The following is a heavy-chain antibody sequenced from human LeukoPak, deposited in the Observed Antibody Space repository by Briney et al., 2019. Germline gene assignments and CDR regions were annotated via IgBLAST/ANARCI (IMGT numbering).Heavy chain of an antibody. V-gene: IGHV1-69*04. Sequence: SVKVSCKASGGTFSSYAISWVRQAPGQGLEWMGRIIPILGIANYAQKFQGRVTITADKSTSTAYMELSSLRSEDTAVYYCARAGANDSAFDYWGQGTLVTVSS. CDR3: ARAGANDSAFDY. D-gene: IGHD1-26*01. CDR2: IIPILGIA. CDR1: GGTFSSYA. J-gene: IGHJ4*02.